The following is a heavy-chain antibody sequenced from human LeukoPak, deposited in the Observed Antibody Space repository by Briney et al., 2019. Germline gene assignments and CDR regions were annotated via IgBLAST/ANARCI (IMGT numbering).Heavy chain of an antibody. CDR3: ARDTYYYDSSGYSDYYYYMDV. Sequence: GGSLRLSCAASGFTFSSYWMSWVRQAPGKGLEWVANIKEDGSEKYYVDSVKGRFTISRDNAKNSLYLQMNSLRPEDTAVYYCARDTYYYDSSGYSDYYYYMDVWGKGTTVTISS. D-gene: IGHD3-22*01. V-gene: IGHV3-7*03. CDR1: GFTFSSYW. CDR2: IKEDGSEK. J-gene: IGHJ6*03.